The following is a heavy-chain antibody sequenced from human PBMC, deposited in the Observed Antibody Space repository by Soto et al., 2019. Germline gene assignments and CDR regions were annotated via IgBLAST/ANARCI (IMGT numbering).Heavy chain of an antibody. Sequence: ASEKVSCKTSGYTFSRYGISWVRQAPGQGLEWMGWISGYNGDTNYAQKVQGRVTMTIDTSTYTAYMELRSLTSDDTAIYYCAKNGQPPYYYYGMDVWG. D-gene: IGHD2-8*01. J-gene: IGHJ6*02. CDR2: ISGYNGDT. V-gene: IGHV1-18*01. CDR1: GYTFSRYG. CDR3: AKNGQPPYYYYGMDV.